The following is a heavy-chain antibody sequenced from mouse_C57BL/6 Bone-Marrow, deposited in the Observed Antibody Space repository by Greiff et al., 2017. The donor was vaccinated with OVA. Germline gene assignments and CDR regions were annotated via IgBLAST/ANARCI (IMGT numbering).Heavy chain of an antibody. Sequence: QVQLQQSGPGLVQPSQSLSITCTASGFSLTSYGVHWVRQSPGKGLEWLGVIWSGGSTDYTAAFISRLSISKDNSKCQVFFKMNSLQADDTAIYYCARVTTVVEGFAYWGQGTLVTVSA. CDR3: ARVTTVVEGFAY. J-gene: IGHJ3*01. D-gene: IGHD1-1*01. CDR1: GFSLTSYG. CDR2: IWSGGST. V-gene: IGHV2-2*01.